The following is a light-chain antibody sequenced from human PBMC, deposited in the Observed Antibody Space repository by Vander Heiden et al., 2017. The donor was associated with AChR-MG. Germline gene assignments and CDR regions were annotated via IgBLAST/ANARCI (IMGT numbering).Light chain of an antibody. CDR2: RAS. J-gene: IGKJ1*01. V-gene: IGKV1-5*03. CDR1: QTIRGW. Sequence: DIQMTQSPSTLSASEGDRVTITCRASQTIRGWLAWYQQKPGKAPNLLISRASTLETGVPSRFSGSGSETEFTLTISSLRPDDFGTYYCQQYSNYPWTFGQRTKVEI. CDR3: QQYSNYPWT.